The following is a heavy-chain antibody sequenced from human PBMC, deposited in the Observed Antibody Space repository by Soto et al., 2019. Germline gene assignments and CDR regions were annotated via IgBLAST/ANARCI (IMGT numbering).Heavy chain of an antibody. J-gene: IGHJ6*02. CDR1: GGTFSSYA. CDR3: ATDRSSYNWHCYYDGKDV. CDR2: IIPIFGTA. V-gene: IGHV1-69*05. D-gene: IGHD1-1*01. Sequence: QVQLVQSGAEVKKPGSSVKVSCKASGGTFSSYAISWVRQAPGQGLEWMGGIIPIFGTANYAQKFQGIVTIASDESTSPAYMQRNSLRNEDTAVPYSATDRSSYNWHCYYDGKDVWGQGTTVTVS.